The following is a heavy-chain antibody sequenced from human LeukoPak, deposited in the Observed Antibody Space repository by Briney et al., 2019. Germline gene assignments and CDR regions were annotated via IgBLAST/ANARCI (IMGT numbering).Heavy chain of an antibody. V-gene: IGHV4-38-2*02. CDR3: ASALRYFDWTTHYYFDY. J-gene: IGHJ4*02. D-gene: IGHD3-9*01. Sequence: SETLSLTCTVSGYSVSSGYYWGWIRQPPGKGLEWIGSIYYSGSTYYNPSLKSRVTISVDTSKNQFSLKLSSVTAADTAVYYCASALRYFDWTTHYYFDYWGQGTLVTVSS. CDR1: GYSVSSGYY. CDR2: IYYSGST.